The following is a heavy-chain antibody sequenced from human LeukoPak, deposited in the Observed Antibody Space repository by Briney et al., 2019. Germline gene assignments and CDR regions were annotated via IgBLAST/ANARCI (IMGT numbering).Heavy chain of an antibody. J-gene: IGHJ4*02. V-gene: IGHV1-8*01. Sequence: ASVKVSCKASGYTFTSYDINWVRQASGQGLEWMGWMNPNSGNTGYAQKFQGRVTMTRNTSISTAYMELSSLRSEDTAVYYCARVVGVTMVRGVIIPFDYWGQGTLVTVSS. D-gene: IGHD3-10*01. CDR1: GYTFTSYD. CDR2: MNPNSGNT. CDR3: ARVVGVTMVRGVIIPFDY.